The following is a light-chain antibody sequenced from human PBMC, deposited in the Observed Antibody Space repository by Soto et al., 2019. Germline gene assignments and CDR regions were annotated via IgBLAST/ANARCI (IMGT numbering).Light chain of an antibody. J-gene: IGLJ1*01. Sequence: QSVLTQPASVSGSPGQSITISCTGTSSDVGGYNFVSWYQHHPGKAPKLMIYDVSDRPSGVSNRFSGSKSANTASLTISGLQAEDEADYFCSAYSTSSPYVFGPGTKVT. V-gene: IGLV2-14*03. CDR1: SSDVGGYNF. CDR2: DVS. CDR3: SAYSTSSPYV.